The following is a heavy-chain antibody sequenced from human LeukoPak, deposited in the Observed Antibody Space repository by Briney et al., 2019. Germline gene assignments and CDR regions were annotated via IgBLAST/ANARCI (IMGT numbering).Heavy chain of an antibody. J-gene: IGHJ1*01. CDR1: GYTFTGYY. CDR2: INPNSGGT. V-gene: IGHV1-2*02. D-gene: IGHD1-26*01. CDR3: ARDRVRIVGATKEYFQH. Sequence: GASVKVSCKASGYTFTGYYMHWVRQAPGQGLEWMGWINPNSGGTNYAQKFQGRVTMTRDTSISTAYMELSRLRSDDTAVYYCARDRVRIVGATKEYFQHWGQGTLVTVSS.